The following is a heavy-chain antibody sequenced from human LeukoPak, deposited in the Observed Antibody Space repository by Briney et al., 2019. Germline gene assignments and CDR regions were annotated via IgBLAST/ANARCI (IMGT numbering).Heavy chain of an antibody. V-gene: IGHV1-24*01. Sequence: ASVKVSCKVSGYTLTGLSMHWVRQAPGKGLEWMGGFDPEDGETIYAQKFQGRVTMTEDTSTDTAYMELSSLRSEDTAVYYCATSNYYDSSGYPKFDYWGQGTLVTVSS. J-gene: IGHJ4*02. CDR2: FDPEDGET. D-gene: IGHD3-22*01. CDR1: GYTLTGLS. CDR3: ATSNYYDSSGYPKFDY.